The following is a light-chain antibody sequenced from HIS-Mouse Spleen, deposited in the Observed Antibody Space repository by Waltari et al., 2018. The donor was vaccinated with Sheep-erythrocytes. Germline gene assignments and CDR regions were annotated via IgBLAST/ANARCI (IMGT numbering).Light chain of an antibody. J-gene: IGLJ1*01. V-gene: IGLV3-1*01. CDR1: KLVDKY. Sequence: SYELTQPPSVSVSPGQTASITCSGDKLVDKYACWYQQKPGQSPLLVIYQDSKRPSGIPERFSGSNSGNTATLTISGTQAMDEADYYCQAWDSSTYVFGTGTKVTVL. CDR2: QDS. CDR3: QAWDSSTYV.